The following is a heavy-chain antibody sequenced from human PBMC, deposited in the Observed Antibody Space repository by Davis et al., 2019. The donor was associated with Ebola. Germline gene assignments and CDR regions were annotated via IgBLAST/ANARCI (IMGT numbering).Heavy chain of an antibody. J-gene: IGHJ4*02. Sequence: GGSLRLSCAASGFTFTNAWMSWVRQAPGKGLEWVGRIKSKTDGGTTDYAAPLKGRFTISRDDSKNTLYLQMNSLKTEDTAMYYCITGLWFGDLYIDYWGQGTLVTVSS. CDR1: GFTFTNAW. CDR3: ITGLWFGDLYIDY. CDR2: IKSKTDGGTT. D-gene: IGHD3-10*01. V-gene: IGHV3-15*01.